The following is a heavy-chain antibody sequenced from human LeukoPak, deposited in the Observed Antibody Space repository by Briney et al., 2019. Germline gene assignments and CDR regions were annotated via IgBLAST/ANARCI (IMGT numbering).Heavy chain of an antibody. CDR3: AQSYDSGGYPLGDS. CDR1: GFSGPSSA. Sequence: GGSLRLSCTASGFSGPSSAMAWVRQAPGQGLEWVSNIGAGASNKYYADSVKGRFTISRDYSRKTVYLQMNSLRAEDTAVYYCAQSYDSGGYPLGDSWGQGTLVTVSS. D-gene: IGHD3-22*01. V-gene: IGHV3-23*01. J-gene: IGHJ4*02. CDR2: IGAGASNK.